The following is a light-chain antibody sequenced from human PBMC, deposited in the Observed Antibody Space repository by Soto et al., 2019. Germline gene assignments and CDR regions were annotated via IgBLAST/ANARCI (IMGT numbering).Light chain of an antibody. CDR1: QSISSY. V-gene: IGKV1-39*01. J-gene: IGKJ1*01. Sequence: DIQMTQSPSSLSASVGDRVTITCRASQSISSYLNWYQHKPGKAPNLLIFAASTLQSGVPSRFSGSGSGTDFTLTITSLQPEDFATYYCHQTYIAPWAFGQGTKVDIK. CDR3: HQTYIAPWA. CDR2: AAS.